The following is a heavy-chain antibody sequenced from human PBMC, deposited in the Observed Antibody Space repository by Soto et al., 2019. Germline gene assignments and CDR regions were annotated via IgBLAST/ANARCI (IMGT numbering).Heavy chain of an antibody. CDR1: GFSLSTGTVG. J-gene: IGHJ4*02. CDR2: IYGDDDK. V-gene: IGHV2-5*02. Sequence: QITLKESGPPLVKPTQTLTLTCSFSGFSLSTGTVGVGWIRQSPGKALEWLALIYGDDDKRYSPSLKSRLTITKDTSKNQVVLTMTNMDPVDTATYFCAHSLITFGGSIVTFHYWGQGTLVTVSS. D-gene: IGHD3-16*02. CDR3: AHSLITFGGSIVTFHY.